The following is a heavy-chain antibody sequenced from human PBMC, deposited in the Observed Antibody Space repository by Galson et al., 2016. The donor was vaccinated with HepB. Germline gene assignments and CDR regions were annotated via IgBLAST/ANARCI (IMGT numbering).Heavy chain of an antibody. CDR1: GFMFTTHS. V-gene: IGHV3-48*04. CDR2: ISSADTR. Sequence: SLRLSCAASGFMFTTHSMNWVRQAPGKGLEWVSHISSADTRYYIDSVKGRFTISRDNAKHSLYLQMNSLRAEDTAVYYCAREGVIQLNYYAMDVWGQGTTVTVSS. D-gene: IGHD5-18*01. J-gene: IGHJ6*02. CDR3: AREGVIQLNYYAMDV.